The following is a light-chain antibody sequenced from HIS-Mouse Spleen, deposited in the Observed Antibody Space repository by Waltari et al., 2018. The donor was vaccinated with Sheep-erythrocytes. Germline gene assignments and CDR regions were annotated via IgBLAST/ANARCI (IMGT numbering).Light chain of an antibody. J-gene: IGKJ4*01. V-gene: IGKV1-5*03. CDR3: QQYNSYPLT. CDR1: QSISSW. Sequence: DLQMTQSPSTLSASVVDRVTITCRASQSISSWLAWYQQKPGKAPKLLIYKASSLESGVPSRFSGSGSGTEFTLTISSLQPDDFATYYCQQYNSYPLTFGGGTKVEIK. CDR2: KAS.